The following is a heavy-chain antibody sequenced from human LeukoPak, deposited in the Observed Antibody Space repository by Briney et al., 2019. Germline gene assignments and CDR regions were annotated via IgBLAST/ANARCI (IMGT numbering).Heavy chain of an antibody. J-gene: IGHJ4*02. D-gene: IGHD3-22*01. Sequence: PSETLSLTCAVYGGSFSGYYWSWIRQPPGKGLEWIGEINHSGSTNYNPSLKSRVTISVDTSKNQFSLKLSSVTAADTAVYYCASVKGSSGYYSDTYYYYFDYWGQGTLVTVSS. CDR1: GGSFSGYY. CDR2: INHSGST. CDR3: ASVKGSSGYYSDTYYYYFDY. V-gene: IGHV4-34*01.